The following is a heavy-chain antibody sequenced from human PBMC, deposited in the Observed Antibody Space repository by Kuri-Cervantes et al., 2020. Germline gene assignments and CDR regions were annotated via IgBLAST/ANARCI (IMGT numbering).Heavy chain of an antibody. Sequence: GESLKISCAASGFTFSTYDMHWVRQITGKGLEWVSGIGTAGDTYYPGSVKGRFTISRENAKNSLYLQMNSLRVEDTAVYYCATRMVTRGTLDCWGQGTLVTVSS. CDR3: ATRMVTRGTLDC. D-gene: IGHD2-21*02. CDR1: GFTFSTYD. J-gene: IGHJ4*02. V-gene: IGHV3-13*01. CDR2: IGTAGDT.